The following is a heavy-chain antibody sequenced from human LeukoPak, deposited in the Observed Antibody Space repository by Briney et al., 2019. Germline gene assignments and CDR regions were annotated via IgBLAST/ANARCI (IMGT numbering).Heavy chain of an antibody. CDR3: AREVSSSLDY. D-gene: IGHD6-13*01. CDR2: FDPVDGET. J-gene: IGHJ4*02. V-gene: IGHV1-24*01. CDR1: GHTLSELS. Sequence: ASVKDSCKVSGHTLSELSMHWVRQAPGEGLEWMGGFDPVDGETIYAQKFQGRVSMTEDTSTDTAYMELSSLRSEDTAVYYCAREVSSSLDYWGQGTLVTVSS.